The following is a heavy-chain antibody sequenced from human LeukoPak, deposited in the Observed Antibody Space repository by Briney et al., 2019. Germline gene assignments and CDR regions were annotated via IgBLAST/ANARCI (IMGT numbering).Heavy chain of an antibody. CDR1: GFTFSSYS. D-gene: IGHD3-10*01. V-gene: IGHV3-48*02. J-gene: IGHJ4*02. CDR2: ISSSSTI. Sequence: GGSLRLSCAASGFTFSSYSMNWVRQAPGKGLEWVSYISSSSTIYYADSVKGRFTISRDNAKNSLYLQMNSLRDEDTAVYYCARQLGITMVRGVINLGYWGQGTLVTVSS. CDR3: ARQLGITMVRGVINLGY.